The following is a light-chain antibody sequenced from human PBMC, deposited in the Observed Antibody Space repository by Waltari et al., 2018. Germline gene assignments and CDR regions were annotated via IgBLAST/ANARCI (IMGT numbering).Light chain of an antibody. Sequence: SYVLTQPPSVSVVPGKTARLTCGGNNIGSKSVHWYQQKPGQAPVLVVYDDSDRPSGSPERFSGSNSGNTATLTISRVEAGDEADYYCQVWDSSSDHPGVFGGGTKLTVL. CDR3: QVWDSSSDHPGV. V-gene: IGLV3-21*03. CDR2: DDS. CDR1: NIGSKS. J-gene: IGLJ3*02.